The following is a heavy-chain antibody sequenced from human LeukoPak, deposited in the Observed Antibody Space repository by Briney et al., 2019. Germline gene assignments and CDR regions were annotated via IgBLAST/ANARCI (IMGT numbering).Heavy chain of an antibody. J-gene: IGHJ3*02. V-gene: IGHV4-39*07. CDR2: IYSSGST. CDR1: GASISGSGYY. CDR3: ARDRGGLDAFDI. D-gene: IGHD3-10*01. Sequence: PSETLSLTCTVSGASISGSGYYWGWIRQPPGKGLEWIGSIYSSGSTYYNASLQSRVTISVDTSKNQFSLKLSSVTAADTAIYYCARDRGGLDAFDIWGQGTMVTVSS.